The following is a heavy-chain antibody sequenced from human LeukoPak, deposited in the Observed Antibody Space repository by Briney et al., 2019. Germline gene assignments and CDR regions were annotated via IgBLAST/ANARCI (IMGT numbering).Heavy chain of an antibody. D-gene: IGHD3-10*01. CDR3: AKARVPTMIRGVVSSD. CDR2: ISSSGSTI. V-gene: IGHV3-48*03. J-gene: IGHJ4*02. Sequence: GGSLRLSCAASGFTFSSYEMNWVRQAPGKGLEWVSYISSSGSTIYYADSVKGRFTISRDNAKNSLYLQMNSLRAEDTALYYCAKARVPTMIRGVVSSDWGQGTLVTVSS. CDR1: GFTFSSYE.